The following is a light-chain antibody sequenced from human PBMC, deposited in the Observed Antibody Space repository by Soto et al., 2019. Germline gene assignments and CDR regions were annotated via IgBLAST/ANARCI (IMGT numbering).Light chain of an antibody. CDR3: SSYTSSRTYVV. CDR2: EVS. CDR1: SSDVGGYNY. Sequence: QSALTQPASVSRSPGQSITISCTGTSSDVGGYNYVSWYQQHPGKAPKFMIYEVSNRPSGVSNRFSGSKSGNTASLTISGLQAEDEADYYCSSYTSSRTYVVFGGGTKLTVL. J-gene: IGLJ2*01. V-gene: IGLV2-14*01.